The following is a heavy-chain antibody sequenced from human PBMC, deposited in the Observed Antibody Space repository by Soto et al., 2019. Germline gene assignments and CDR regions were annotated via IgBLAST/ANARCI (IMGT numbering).Heavy chain of an antibody. Sequence: GGSLRLSCAASGFTFSSYSMNWVRQAPGKGLQWVSYISSSGSTTYYADSVRGRFTISRDNAKNSLYLQMNSLRDEETAVYYCERHYKMYTSSSCGMDVWGQGTLVTVSS. CDR2: ISSSGSTT. D-gene: IGHD6-6*01. V-gene: IGHV3-48*02. CDR3: ERHYKMYTSSSCGMDV. J-gene: IGHJ4*02. CDR1: GFTFSSYS.